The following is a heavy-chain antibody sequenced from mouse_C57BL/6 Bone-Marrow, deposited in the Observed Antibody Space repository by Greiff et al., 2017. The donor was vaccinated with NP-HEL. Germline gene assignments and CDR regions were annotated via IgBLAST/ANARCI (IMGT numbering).Heavy chain of an antibody. CDR3: ARWRAVVAPYYAMDY. CDR2: ISYSGST. CDR1: GYSIPSAY. J-gene: IGHJ4*01. D-gene: IGHD1-1*01. Sequence: VQLKESGPGLAKPSQTLSLTCSVTGYSIPSAYWNWIRQFPGNNLEYMGYISYSGSTYYNPSLKRRISITRDTSKNQYYLQLNSVTTEDTATYYCARWRAVVAPYYAMDYWGQGTSVTVSS. V-gene: IGHV3-8*01.